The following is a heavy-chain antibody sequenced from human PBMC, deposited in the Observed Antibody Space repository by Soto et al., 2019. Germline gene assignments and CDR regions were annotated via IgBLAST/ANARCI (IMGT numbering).Heavy chain of an antibody. CDR3: ARDXXXXGSGNYYNRIDF. V-gene: IGHV1-69*01. Sequence: QVQLVQSGAEVKKPGSSVKVSCKASGGIFSTYAISWLRQAPGQGLEWMGGIIPIFGTPNYAQRFQGRVTITADESTSTAYMELSRLRSEDTAVYYCARDXXXXGSGNYYNRIDFWGQGTLVTVSS. CDR1: GGIFSTYA. CDR2: IIPIFGTP. D-gene: IGHD3-10*01. J-gene: IGHJ4*02.